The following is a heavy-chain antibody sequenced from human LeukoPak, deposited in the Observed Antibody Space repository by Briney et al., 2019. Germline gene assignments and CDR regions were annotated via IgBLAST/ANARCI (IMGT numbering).Heavy chain of an antibody. J-gene: IGHJ4*02. CDR2: FDPEDGET. D-gene: IGHD2-21*02. Sequence: ASVTVSCTVSGYTLTELSMHWVRQAPGKGLEWMGGFDPEDGETIYAQKFQGRVTITADESTSTAYMELSSLRSEDTAVYYCARGDGAYCGGDCYWGPFDYWGQGTLVTVSS. CDR3: ARGDGAYCGGDCYWGPFDY. CDR1: GYTLTELS. V-gene: IGHV1-24*01.